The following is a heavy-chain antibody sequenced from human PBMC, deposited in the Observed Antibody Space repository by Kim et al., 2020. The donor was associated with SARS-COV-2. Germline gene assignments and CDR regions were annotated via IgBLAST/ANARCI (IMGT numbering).Heavy chain of an antibody. CDR3: ARSSSGCLDY. V-gene: IGHV1-3*01. J-gene: IGHJ4*02. D-gene: IGHD6-19*01. CDR1: GYTFTSYN. CDR2: INGGSGNT. Sequence: ASVKVSCKASGYTFTSYNIHWVRQAPGQGLECMGWINGGSGNTKYSQKFQGRVTITRDTSASTAYMELSSLRSEDTAVYYCARSSSGCLDYWGQGVLVTVSS.